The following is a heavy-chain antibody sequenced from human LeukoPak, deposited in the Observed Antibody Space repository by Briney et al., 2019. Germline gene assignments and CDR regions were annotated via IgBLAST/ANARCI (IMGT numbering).Heavy chain of an antibody. J-gene: IGHJ4*02. CDR1: GFIFSDYA. CDR3: ARDPWRYSSSRGGY. Sequence: PGGSLRLSCAASGFIFSDYAMQWVRQAPGKGLEWVAVISNNGVKTSYADSVRGQFTISRDNSKNTLYVEVNSLRPEDTAMYYCARDPWRYSSSRGGYWGQGTLVTVSS. D-gene: IGHD6-13*01. V-gene: IGHV3-30-3*01. CDR2: ISNNGVKT.